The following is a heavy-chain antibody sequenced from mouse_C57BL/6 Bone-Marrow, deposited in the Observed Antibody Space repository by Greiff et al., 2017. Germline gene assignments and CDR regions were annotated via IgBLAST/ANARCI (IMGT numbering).Heavy chain of an antibody. CDR3: ARGSNYGPLAMDY. CDR1: GFNIKNTY. D-gene: IGHD2-5*01. V-gene: IGHV14-3*01. J-gene: IGHJ4*01. CDR2: IDPANGNT. Sequence: DVQLVESVAELVRPGASVKLSCTASGFNIKNTYMHWVKQRPEQGLEWIGRIDPANGNTKYAPKFQGKATITADTSSNTAYLQLSSLTSEDTAIYYCARGSNYGPLAMDYWGQGTSVTVSS.